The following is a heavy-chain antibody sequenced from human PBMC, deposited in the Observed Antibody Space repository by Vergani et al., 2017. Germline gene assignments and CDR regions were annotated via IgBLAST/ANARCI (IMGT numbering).Heavy chain of an antibody. V-gene: IGHV4-39*01. Sequence: QLQLQESGPGLVKPSATLSLTCSVSGASLRSSNYYWGWIRQPPGKGLEWIASIYYSGSTYYNPSLKSRVPLSVETSKNQFSLKLTSVTAADTAVYFCARHSTVEWLVKLGWIDPWGQGILVTVSS. CDR3: ARHSTVEWLVKLGWIDP. CDR1: GASLRSSNYY. J-gene: IGHJ5*02. D-gene: IGHD6-19*01. CDR2: IYYSGST.